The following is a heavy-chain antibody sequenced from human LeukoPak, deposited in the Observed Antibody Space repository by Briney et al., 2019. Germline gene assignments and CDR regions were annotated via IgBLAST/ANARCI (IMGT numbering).Heavy chain of an antibody. CDR2: IYYSGST. J-gene: IGHJ3*02. CDR3: ARARRRGWLQFDAFDI. D-gene: IGHD5-24*01. V-gene: IGHV4-59*12. CDR1: GGSISSYY. Sequence: PSETLSLTCTVSGGSISSYYWSWIRQPPGKGLEWIGHIYYSGSTNYNPSLKSRVTISVDTSKNQFSLQLNSVTPEDTAVYYCARARRRGWLQFDAFDIWGQGTMVTVSS.